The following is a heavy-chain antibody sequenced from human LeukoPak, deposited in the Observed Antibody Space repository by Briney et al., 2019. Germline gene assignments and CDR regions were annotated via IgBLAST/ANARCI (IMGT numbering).Heavy chain of an antibody. CDR3: ARVSSGWYTHFDY. CDR2: IYHSGST. D-gene: IGHD6-19*01. CDR1: GVSVSSGRYY. V-gene: IGHV4-61*01. J-gene: IGHJ4*02. Sequence: PSETLSLTCTVSGVSVSSGRYYWSWIRQPPGKGLEWFGYIYHSGSTNYNPPLKSRVTMSVDTSKNQFSLKLSSVTAADTAVYYCARVSSGWYTHFDYRGQGTLVTVSS.